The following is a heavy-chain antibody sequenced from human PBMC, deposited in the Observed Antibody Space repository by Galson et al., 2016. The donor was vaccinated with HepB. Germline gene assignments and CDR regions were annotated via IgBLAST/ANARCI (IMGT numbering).Heavy chain of an antibody. CDR2: INHSGST. V-gene: IGHV4-34*01. CDR3: ASPRRMDV. Sequence: LSLTCAVYGGSLNTFYWRWIRQPPGRGLEWIGDINHSGSTNYNPSLESRLTLSIDTSKNQFSLKLSSLTAADTAGYYCASPRRMDVWGQGTTVTVSS. CDR1: GGSLNTFY. J-gene: IGHJ6*02.